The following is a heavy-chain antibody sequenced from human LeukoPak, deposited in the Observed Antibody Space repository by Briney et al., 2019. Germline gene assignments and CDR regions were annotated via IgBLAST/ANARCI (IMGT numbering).Heavy chain of an antibody. CDR2: IWYDGSNK. CDR3: ARGPHYDFWSGYYPFDY. V-gene: IGHV3-33*01. J-gene: IGHJ4*02. CDR1: GFTFSSYG. Sequence: GGSLRLSCAASGFTFSSYGMHWVRQAPGKGLGWVAVIWYDGSNKYYADSVKGRFTISRDNSKNTLYLQMNSLRAEDTAVYYCARGPHYDFWSGYYPFDYWGQGTLVTVSS. D-gene: IGHD3-3*01.